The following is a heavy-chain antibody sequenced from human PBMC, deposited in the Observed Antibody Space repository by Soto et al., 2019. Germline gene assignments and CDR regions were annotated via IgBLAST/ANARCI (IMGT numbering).Heavy chain of an antibody. Sequence: SETLSLTCAFYGGSFSGYYWSWIRQPPGKGLEWIGEINHSGSTNYNPSLKSRVTISVDTSKNQFSLKLSSVTAADTAVYYCARRVFGELSNWFDPWGQGTLVTVSS. V-gene: IGHV4-34*01. CDR3: ARRVFGELSNWFDP. D-gene: IGHD3-10*01. J-gene: IGHJ5*02. CDR2: INHSGST. CDR1: GGSFSGYY.